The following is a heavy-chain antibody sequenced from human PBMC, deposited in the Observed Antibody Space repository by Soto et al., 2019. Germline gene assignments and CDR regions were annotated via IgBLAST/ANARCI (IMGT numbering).Heavy chain of an antibody. CDR1: VFIFSNNG. CDR2: MSYDGSDT. CDR3: TIVRVADSALEH. D-gene: IGHD6-6*01. V-gene: IGHV3-30*02. Sequence: XGSLRLSCVCSVFIFSNNGMHCVRHTPGKWLEWVAFMSYDGSDTFYADSVKGRFTISRDNSKNTLFLHMSNLRAEDTAMYYCTIVRVADSALEHWGQGTLVIVSS. J-gene: IGHJ4*02.